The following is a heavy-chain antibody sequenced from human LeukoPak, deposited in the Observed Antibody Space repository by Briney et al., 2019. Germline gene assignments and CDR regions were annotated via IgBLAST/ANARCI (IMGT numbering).Heavy chain of an antibody. Sequence: SVKVSCKASGGXFSSYAISWVRQAPGQGLEWMGRIIPIFGTANYAQKFQGRVTITADESTSTAYMELSSLRSEDTAVYYCARPRGYYYDSSGYYFPFDYWGQGTLVTVSS. CDR1: GGXFSSYA. CDR3: ARPRGYYYDSSGYYFPFDY. D-gene: IGHD3-22*01. V-gene: IGHV1-69*01. J-gene: IGHJ4*02. CDR2: IIPIFGTA.